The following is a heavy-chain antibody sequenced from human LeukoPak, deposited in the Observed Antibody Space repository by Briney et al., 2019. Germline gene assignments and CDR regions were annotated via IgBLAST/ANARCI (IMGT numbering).Heavy chain of an antibody. CDR1: GFTFSSYA. Sequence: GGSLRLSCAASGFTFSSYAMSWVRQAPGKGLEGVTAIRGSGGSTYYADSVKGRFTISRDISKNTLYLQMYSLSAEDTAVYYCAKASQWLAPCDPWGQGTLVTVSS. CDR3: AKASQWLAPCDP. D-gene: IGHD6-19*01. CDR2: IRGSGGST. V-gene: IGHV3-23*01. J-gene: IGHJ5*02.